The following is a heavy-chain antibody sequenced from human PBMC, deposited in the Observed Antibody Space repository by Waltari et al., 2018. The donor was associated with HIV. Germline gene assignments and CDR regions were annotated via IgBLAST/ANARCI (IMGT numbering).Heavy chain of an antibody. V-gene: IGHV4-59*01. Sequence: QVQLQESGPGLVKPSETLSLPCTVFGGSISNYYWSWIRQRPGKGLKWIGYMYYSGRPNYTPSLKSRVTISVDTSKNQFSLKLSAVTAADTAVYYCARGIYGDSSGDMDVWGQGTTVTVSS. CDR2: MYYSGRP. CDR3: ARGIYGDSSGDMDV. D-gene: IGHD2-21*01. J-gene: IGHJ6*02. CDR1: GGSISNYY.